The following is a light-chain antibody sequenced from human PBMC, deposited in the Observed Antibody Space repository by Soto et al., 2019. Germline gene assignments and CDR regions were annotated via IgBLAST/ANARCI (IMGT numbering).Light chain of an antibody. CDR2: LGS. Sequence: DIVMTQSPLSLPVTPGEPASISGRSSQSLLHSNGYNYLDWYLQKPGQSPQLLIYLGSNRASGVPYRFSGSGSGTDFTLKISRVEAEDVGVYYCMQALQSPLTFGGGTKVEIK. CDR3: MQALQSPLT. J-gene: IGKJ4*01. CDR1: QSLLHSNGYNY. V-gene: IGKV2-28*01.